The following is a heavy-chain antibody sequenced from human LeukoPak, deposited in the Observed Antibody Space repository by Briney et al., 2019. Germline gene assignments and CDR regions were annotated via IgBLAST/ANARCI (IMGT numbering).Heavy chain of an antibody. Sequence: PGGSLRLSCAASGFPFSSHGMHWVRQAPGKGLEWVAVIWYDGSNKNYADSVKGRFTISRDNSKNTVYLQMNSLRAEDTAVYYCARDRAVITVAGTVDYWGQGTLVTVSS. D-gene: IGHD6-19*01. J-gene: IGHJ4*02. V-gene: IGHV3-33*08. CDR2: IWYDGSNK. CDR1: GFPFSSHG. CDR3: ARDRAVITVAGTVDY.